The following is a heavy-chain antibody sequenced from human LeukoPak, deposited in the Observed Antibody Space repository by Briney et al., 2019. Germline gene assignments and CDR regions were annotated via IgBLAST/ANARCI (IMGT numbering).Heavy chain of an antibody. D-gene: IGHD3-9*01. J-gene: IGHJ4*02. V-gene: IGHV3-23*01. CDR2: ISGSGGST. CDR3: AKEWYFDWLVPYFDY. CDR1: GFTFSSYA. Sequence: PGGSLRLSCAASGFTFSSYAMSWVRQAPGKGLEWVSAISGSGGSTYYADSVKGRFTISRDNSKNTLYLQMNSLRAEDTAVYCCAKEWYFDWLVPYFDYWGQGTLVTVSS.